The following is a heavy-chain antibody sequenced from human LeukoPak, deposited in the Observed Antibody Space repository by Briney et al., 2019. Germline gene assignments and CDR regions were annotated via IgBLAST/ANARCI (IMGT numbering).Heavy chain of an antibody. D-gene: IGHD3-10*01. Sequence: KSSETLSLTCTVSGGSVSSGSYYWSWIRQPSGKGLEWIGYISYGGSAKYTPSLKGRVTISVDTSKNQFSLKLTYVTAADTAVYYCARGFGDWGLSWFDPWGQGTLVTVSS. CDR3: ARGFGDWGLSWFDP. J-gene: IGHJ5*02. CDR1: GGSVSSGSYY. CDR2: ISYGGSA. V-gene: IGHV4-61*01.